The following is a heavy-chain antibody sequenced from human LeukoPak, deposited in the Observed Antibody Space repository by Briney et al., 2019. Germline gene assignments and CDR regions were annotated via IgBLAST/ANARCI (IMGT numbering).Heavy chain of an antibody. V-gene: IGHV3-30*02. CDR1: GFTFSHHG. CDR3: AKVVDYYDSLDYFDY. J-gene: IGHJ4*02. D-gene: IGHD3-22*01. CDR2: IRNDGSNH. Sequence: GGSLRLSCAASGFTFSHHGMHWVRQAPGKGLEWVAFIRNDGSNHYYADSVKGRFTISRDNSKNTLYLQMNSLRAEDTAVYYCAKVVDYYDSLDYFDYWGQGTLVTVSS.